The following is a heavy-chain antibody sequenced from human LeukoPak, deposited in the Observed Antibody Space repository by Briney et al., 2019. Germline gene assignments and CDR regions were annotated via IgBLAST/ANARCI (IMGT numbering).Heavy chain of an antibody. CDR3: ARPPMYNWNNDAFDI. Sequence: AASVKVSCKASRYTFTGYYMHWVRQAPGQGLEWMGWINPNSGGTNYAQKFQGRVTMTRDTSISTAYMELSRLRSDDTAVYYCARPPMYNWNNDAFDIWGQGTMVTVSS. J-gene: IGHJ3*02. CDR1: RYTFTGYY. D-gene: IGHD1/OR15-1a*01. CDR2: INPNSGGT. V-gene: IGHV1-2*02.